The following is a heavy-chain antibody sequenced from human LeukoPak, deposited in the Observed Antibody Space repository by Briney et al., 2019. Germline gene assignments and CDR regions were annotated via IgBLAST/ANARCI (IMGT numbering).Heavy chain of an antibody. CDR1: GYTFTSYA. V-gene: IGHV1-18*01. D-gene: IGHD3-3*01. CDR3: ARDSRITIFGVVTHFDH. Sequence: ASVKVSCKASGYTFTSYAMNWVRQAPGQGLEWMGWISAYNGNTNYAQKLQGRVTMTTDTSTSTAYMELRSLRSDDTAVYYCARDSRITIFGVVTHFDHWGQGTLVTVSS. CDR2: ISAYNGNT. J-gene: IGHJ4*02.